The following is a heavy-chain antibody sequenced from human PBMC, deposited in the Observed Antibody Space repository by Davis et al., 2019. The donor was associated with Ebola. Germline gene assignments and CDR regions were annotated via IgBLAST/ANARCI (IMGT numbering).Heavy chain of an antibody. CDR2: IIPIFGTA. J-gene: IGHJ4*02. D-gene: IGHD6-19*01. CDR3: ARVPGYSNGWYLFDY. V-gene: IGHV1-69*13. CDR1: GGTFSSYA. Sequence: AASVKVSCKASGGTFSSYAVSWVRQAPGQGLEWMGGIIPIFGTANYAQKFQGRVTITADESTSTAYMELSSLRSEDTAVYYCARVPGYSNGWYLFDYWGQGTLVTVSS.